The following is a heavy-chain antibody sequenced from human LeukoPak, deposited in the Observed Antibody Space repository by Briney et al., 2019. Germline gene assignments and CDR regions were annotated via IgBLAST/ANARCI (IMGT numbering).Heavy chain of an antibody. CDR2: INAGNGNT. CDR1: GYTFTSYA. V-gene: IGHV1-3*01. J-gene: IGHJ4*02. CDR3: ARDAWGVSGSYYGY. D-gene: IGHD1-26*01. Sequence: ASVKVSCKASGYTFTSYAMHWVRQDPGQRLEWMGWINAGNGNTKYSQKFQGRVTITRDTSASTAYMELSSLRSEDTAVYYCARDAWGVSGSYYGYWGQGTLVTVSS.